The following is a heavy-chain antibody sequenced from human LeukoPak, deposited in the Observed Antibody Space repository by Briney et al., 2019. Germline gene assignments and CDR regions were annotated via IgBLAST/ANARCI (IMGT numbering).Heavy chain of an antibody. Sequence: SETLSLTCTVSGGSISSGGYYWSWIRQHPGKGLEWIGYIYYSGSTYYNPSLKSRVTISVDTSKNQFSLKLSSVTAADTAVYYCARESWSYRNWFDPWGQGTLVTVSS. V-gene: IGHV4-31*03. CDR1: GGSISSGGYY. CDR2: IYYSGST. CDR3: ARESWSYRNWFDP. J-gene: IGHJ5*02. D-gene: IGHD1-26*01.